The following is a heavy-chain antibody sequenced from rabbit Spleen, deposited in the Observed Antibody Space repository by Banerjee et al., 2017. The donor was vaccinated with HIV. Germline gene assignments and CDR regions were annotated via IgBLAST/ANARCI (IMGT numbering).Heavy chain of an antibody. J-gene: IGHJ4*01. CDR3: ARAGEGGDGYLNL. Sequence: QSLEESGGDLVKPGASLTLTCIASGVSFSGNSYMCWVRQAPGKGLEWIACIDTGSSGFTYFASWAKGRFTISKTSSTTVTLQMTSLPVADTATYFCARAGEGGDGYLNLWGPGTLVTVS. V-gene: IGHV1S40*01. D-gene: IGHD5-1*01. CDR2: IDTGSSGFT. CDR1: GVSFSGNSY.